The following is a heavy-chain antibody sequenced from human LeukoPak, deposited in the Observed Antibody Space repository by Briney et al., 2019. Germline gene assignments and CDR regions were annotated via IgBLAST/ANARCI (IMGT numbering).Heavy chain of an antibody. CDR1: GFTFSSYA. Sequence: GGSLRLSCAASGFTFSSYAMSWVRQAAGKGLEWVSGISGGGGDTYYRDSAKVRFTISRDNSKNTLSPQMNSLRAEDTAIYYCAKAGDSSGWFGFWGQGTLVTVSS. CDR3: AKAGDSSGWFGF. CDR2: ISGGGGDT. D-gene: IGHD6-19*01. J-gene: IGHJ4*02. V-gene: IGHV3-23*01.